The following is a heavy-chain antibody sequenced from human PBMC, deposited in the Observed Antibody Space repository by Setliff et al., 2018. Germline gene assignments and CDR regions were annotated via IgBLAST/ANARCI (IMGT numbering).Heavy chain of an antibody. Sequence: SETLSLTCTVSGGSISSHGFYWGWIRQPPGEGLEWIGSFYFGENTHYNPSLKSRLTISVDTSKTQFSLQLSSVTAADTAVYYCARHGRYTGTYAYAFDIWGQGTMVTVSS. CDR1: GGSISSHGFY. J-gene: IGHJ3*02. CDR2: FYFGENT. CDR3: ARHGRYTGTYAYAFDI. V-gene: IGHV4-39*01. D-gene: IGHD1-26*01.